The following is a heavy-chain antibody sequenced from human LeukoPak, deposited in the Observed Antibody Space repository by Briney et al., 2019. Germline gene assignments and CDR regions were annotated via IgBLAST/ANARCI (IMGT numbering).Heavy chain of an antibody. V-gene: IGHV4-34*01. Sequence: PSETLSLTCSVSGGSISSYYWNWIRQPPGKGLEWIGEINHSGSTNYNPSLKSRVTISVDTSKNQFSLKLSSVTAADTAVYYCARSLRHYYGSGSYFRWFDPWGQGTLVTVSS. J-gene: IGHJ5*02. CDR1: GGSISSYY. CDR3: ARSLRHYYGSGSYFRWFDP. D-gene: IGHD3-10*01. CDR2: INHSGST.